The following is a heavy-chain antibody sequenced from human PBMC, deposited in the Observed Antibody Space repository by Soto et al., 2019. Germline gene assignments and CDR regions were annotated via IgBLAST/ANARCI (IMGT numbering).Heavy chain of an antibody. J-gene: IGHJ4*02. Sequence: EVQLLESGGGLVQPGGSVTLSCTASGFTFSNYALSWVRQAPGKGLEWVSGISGSGLSTYYADSVKGRFSISRDSSTNTVHLQMNSLRAEDTALYYCVKSRGSSGLYYFDDWGQGTLVTVSS. D-gene: IGHD3-22*01. V-gene: IGHV3-23*01. CDR3: VKSRGSSGLYYFDD. CDR2: ISGSGLST. CDR1: GFTFSNYA.